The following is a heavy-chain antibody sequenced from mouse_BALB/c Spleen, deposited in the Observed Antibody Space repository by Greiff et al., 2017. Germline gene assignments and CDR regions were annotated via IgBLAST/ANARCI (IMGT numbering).Heavy chain of an antibody. CDR3: ARDYDYFDY. CDR2: ISSGGST. V-gene: IGHV5-6-5*01. CDR1: GFTFSSYA. Sequence: EVQRVESGGGLVKPGGSLKLSCAASGFTFSSYAMSWVRQTPEKRLEWVASISSGGSTYYPDSVKGRFTISRDNARNILYLQMSSLRSEDTAMYYCARDYDYFDYWGQGTTLTVSS. D-gene: IGHD2-4*01. J-gene: IGHJ2*01.